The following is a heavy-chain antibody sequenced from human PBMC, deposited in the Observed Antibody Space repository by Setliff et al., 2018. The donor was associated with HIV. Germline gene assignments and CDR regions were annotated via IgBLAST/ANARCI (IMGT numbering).Heavy chain of an antibody. CDR2: INFDGSNK. CDR3: VRDKWLVPDTFDI. Sequence: GGSLRLSCTASGFNLFGYGMHWVRQAPGKGLEWVAFINFDGSNKYFADSVKGRFTISRDNAKNSLYLQMNSLRAEDMALYYCVRDKWLVPDTFDIWGQGTMVTVSS. CDR1: GFNLFGYG. V-gene: IGHV3-33*08. D-gene: IGHD6-19*01. J-gene: IGHJ3*02.